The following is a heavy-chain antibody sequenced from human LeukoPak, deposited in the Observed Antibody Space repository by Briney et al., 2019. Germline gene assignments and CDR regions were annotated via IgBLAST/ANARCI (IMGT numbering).Heavy chain of an antibody. J-gene: IGHJ6*02. Sequence: SETLSLTCTVSGGSISGYYWTWIRQPPGKGLVWIGQIYYNGKADYNPSLESRITISVDTSKNEISLKLSSVTAADTAIYYCAKFGADYDMYVWGQGITVAVSS. V-gene: IGHV4-59*01. CDR3: AKFGADYDMYV. D-gene: IGHD3-16*01. CDR2: IYYNGKA. CDR1: GGSISGYY.